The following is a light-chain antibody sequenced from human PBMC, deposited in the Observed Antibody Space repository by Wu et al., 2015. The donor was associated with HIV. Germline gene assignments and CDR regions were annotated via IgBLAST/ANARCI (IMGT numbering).Light chain of an antibody. Sequence: EIVMTQSPATLSVSPGERATLSCRASQSVSSNLAWYQQKPGQAPSLFIYAASTRATGIPARFSGSGSGTEFTLTISSMQSEDFAVYYCQQYNNWPALSFGGGTKVEIK. CDR1: QSVSSN. V-gene: IGKV3-15*01. J-gene: IGKJ4*01. CDR3: QQYNNWPALS. CDR2: AAS.